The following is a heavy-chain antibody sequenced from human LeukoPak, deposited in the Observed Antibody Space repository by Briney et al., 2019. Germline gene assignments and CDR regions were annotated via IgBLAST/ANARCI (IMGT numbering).Heavy chain of an antibody. CDR3: ASYIVATIGLGDMEGAFDI. D-gene: IGHD5-12*01. CDR1: GGTFSSYA. Sequence: SVKVSRKASGGTFSSYAISWVRQAPGQGLEWMGGIIPIFGTANYAQKFQGRVTITADKSTSTAYMELSSLRSEDTAVYYCASYIVATIGLGDMEGAFDIWGQGTMVTVSS. V-gene: IGHV1-69*06. J-gene: IGHJ3*02. CDR2: IIPIFGTA.